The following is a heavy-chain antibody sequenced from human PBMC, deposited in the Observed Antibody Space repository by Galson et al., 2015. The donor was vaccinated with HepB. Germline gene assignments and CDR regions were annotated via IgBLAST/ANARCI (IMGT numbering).Heavy chain of an antibody. CDR2: ITPIFGTA. Sequence: SVKVSCKASGGTFSRSTISWVRQDPGQGLEWMGGITPIFGTANYAQKFQGRVTITADESTSTAYMELNSPRSEDTAVYYCVRGYDSANYYYLYWGQGTLVTVSS. V-gene: IGHV1-69*13. J-gene: IGHJ4*02. CDR3: VRGYDSANYYYLY. CDR1: GGTFSRST. D-gene: IGHD3-10*01.